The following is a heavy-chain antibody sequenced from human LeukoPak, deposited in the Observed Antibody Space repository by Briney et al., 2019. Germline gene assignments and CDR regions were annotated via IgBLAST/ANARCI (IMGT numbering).Heavy chain of an antibody. V-gene: IGHV3-30-3*01. CDR1: GFTFSTYA. Sequence: GGSLRLSCAASGFTFSTYAIHWVRQAPGKGLEWVAAISYDGSNKYYADSVKGRFTISRDNAKNSLYLQMNSLRAEDTAVYYCARVMGYYDSSGYYGHWGQGTLVTVSS. J-gene: IGHJ4*02. D-gene: IGHD3-22*01. CDR3: ARVMGYYDSSGYYGH. CDR2: ISYDGSNK.